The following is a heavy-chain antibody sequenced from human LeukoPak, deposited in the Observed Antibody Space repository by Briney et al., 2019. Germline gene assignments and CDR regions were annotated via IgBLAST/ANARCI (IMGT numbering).Heavy chain of an antibody. V-gene: IGHV3-48*01. CDR2: ISSSSSTI. J-gene: IGHJ5*02. CDR1: GFTFSSYE. CDR3: ARDSAATGTWWFDP. Sequence: GGSLRLSCAASGFTFSSYEMNWVRQAPGKGLEWVSYISSSSSTIYYADSVKGRFTISRDNAKKSLYLQMNSLRAEDTAVYYCARDSAATGTWWFDPWGQGALVTVSS. D-gene: IGHD6-13*01.